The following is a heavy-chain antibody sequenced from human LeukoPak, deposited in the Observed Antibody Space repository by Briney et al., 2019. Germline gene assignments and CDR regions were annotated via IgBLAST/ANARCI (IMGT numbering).Heavy chain of an antibody. J-gene: IGHJ5*02. CDR2: INTNTGNP. Sequence: GASVKVSCKASGYTFINYYIHWVRQAPGQGLEWMGWINTNTGNPTYAQGFTGRFVFSLDTSVSTAYLQISSLKAEDTAVYYCARTSRGNGYFWFDPWGQGTLVTVSS. CDR1: GYTFINYY. CDR3: ARTSRGNGYFWFDP. D-gene: IGHD5-18*01. V-gene: IGHV7-4-1*02.